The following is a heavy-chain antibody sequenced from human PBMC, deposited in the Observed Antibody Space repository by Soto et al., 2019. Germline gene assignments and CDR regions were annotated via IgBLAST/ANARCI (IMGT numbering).Heavy chain of an antibody. D-gene: IGHD1-7*01. J-gene: IGHJ6*02. Sequence: ETLSLTCTVSGGSINGYYWSWIRQPPGKGLEWIGYIYYSGSTDYNPSLKSRVTISVDTSKNQFSLKLSSVTAADTAVYYCARENSRSRLDVWGQGATVTVSS. V-gene: IGHV4-59*01. CDR1: GGSINGYY. CDR3: ARENSRSRLDV. CDR2: IYYSGST.